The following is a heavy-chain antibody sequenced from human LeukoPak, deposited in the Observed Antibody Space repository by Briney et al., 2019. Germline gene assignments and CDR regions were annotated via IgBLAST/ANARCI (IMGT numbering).Heavy chain of an antibody. J-gene: IGHJ6*02. CDR2: IRYDGSNK. CDR3: ARDSRAWGVTKNYYGMDV. CDR1: GFTFSSYG. D-gene: IGHD4-17*01. Sequence: QSGGSLRLSCAASGFTFSSYGMHWVRQAPGKGLEWVAFIRYDGSNKYYADSVKGRFTISRDNSKNTLYLQMNSLRAEDTAVYYCARDSRAWGVTKNYYGMDVWGQGTTVTVSS. V-gene: IGHV3-30*02.